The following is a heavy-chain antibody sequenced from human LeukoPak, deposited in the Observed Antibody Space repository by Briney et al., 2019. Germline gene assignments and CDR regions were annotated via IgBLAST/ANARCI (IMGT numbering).Heavy chain of an antibody. CDR1: GGSTSSGDYY. D-gene: IGHD5-12*01. V-gene: IGHV4-30-4*01. CDR2: IYYSGST. Sequence: SETLSLTCTVSGGSTSSGDYYWGWIRQPPGKGLEWIGYIYYSGSTYYNPSLKSRVTISVDTSKNQFSLKLSSVTAADTAVDYCARASGYDFRRSHYWGQGTLVTVSS. J-gene: IGHJ4*02. CDR3: ARASGYDFRRSHY.